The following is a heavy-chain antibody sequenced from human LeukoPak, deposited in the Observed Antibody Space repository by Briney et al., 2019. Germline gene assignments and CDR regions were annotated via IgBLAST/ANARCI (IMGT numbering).Heavy chain of an antibody. CDR2: IRSKANSYAT. Sequence: GGSLRLSCAASGFTFSGSAMHWVRQASGKGLEWVGRIRSKANSYATAYAASAKGRFTISRDDSKNTAYLQMNSLKTEDTAVYYCTRLGDIAPFYYYYYMDVWGKGTTVTVSS. V-gene: IGHV3-73*01. D-gene: IGHD2-15*01. CDR3: TRLGDIAPFYYYYYMDV. CDR1: GFTFSGSA. J-gene: IGHJ6*03.